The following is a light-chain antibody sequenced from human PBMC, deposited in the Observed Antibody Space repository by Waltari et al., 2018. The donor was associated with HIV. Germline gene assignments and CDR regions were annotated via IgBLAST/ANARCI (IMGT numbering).Light chain of an antibody. CDR1: QSLLHSNGYNY. J-gene: IGKJ4*01. Sequence: DIVLTQSPLSLPVTPGKPDYISCRSSQSLLHSNGYNYLDWYLQKPGQSPQLLIYLGSNRASGVPDRFSGSGSGTDFTLKISRVEAEDVGVYYCMQALQTPLLTFGGGTKVEIK. V-gene: IGKV2-28*01. CDR3: MQALQTPLLT. CDR2: LGS.